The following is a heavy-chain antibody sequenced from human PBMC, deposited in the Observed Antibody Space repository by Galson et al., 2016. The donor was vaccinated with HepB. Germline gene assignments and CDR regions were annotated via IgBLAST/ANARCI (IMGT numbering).Heavy chain of an antibody. V-gene: IGHV1-18*01. J-gene: IGHJ4*02. Sequence: SVKVSCKASGYTFTTSGISWMRQAPGQGLEWMGWISTYSGNTKYAQKFHGGLTLTTDSSTTTAYMELRSLRFDDTALYYCARDVQYRFDSWGQGTLVTVSS. CDR2: ISTYSGNT. CDR1: GYTFTTSG. D-gene: IGHD2/OR15-2a*01. CDR3: ARDVQYRFDS.